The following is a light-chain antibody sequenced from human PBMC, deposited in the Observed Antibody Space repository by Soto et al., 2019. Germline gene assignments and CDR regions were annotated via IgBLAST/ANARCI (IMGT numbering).Light chain of an antibody. Sequence: QSVLTQPPSASGTPGQRVTISCSGSSSNIGSNTVNWYQQLPGTAPKLLIYSSNQRPSGVPDRFSGSKSGTSASLAIRGLQSEDETDYYCAAWDDSLNGPVFGTGTKVTVL. J-gene: IGLJ1*01. CDR3: AAWDDSLNGPV. CDR1: SSNIGSNT. V-gene: IGLV1-44*01. CDR2: SSN.